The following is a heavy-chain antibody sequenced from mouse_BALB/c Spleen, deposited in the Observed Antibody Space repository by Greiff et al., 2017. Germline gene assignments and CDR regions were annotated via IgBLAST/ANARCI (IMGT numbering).Heavy chain of an antibody. J-gene: IGHJ4*01. CDR1: GFTFNTYA. D-gene: IGHD2-1*01. V-gene: IGHV10-1*02. Sequence: EVKLVESGGGLVQPKGSLKLSCAASGFTFNTYAMNWVRQAPGKGLEWVARIRSKSNNYATYYADSVKDRFTISRDDSQSMLYLQMNNLKTEDTAMYYCVRHLYGNYPYAMDYWGQGTSVTVSS. CDR3: VRHLYGNYPYAMDY. CDR2: IRSKSNNYAT.